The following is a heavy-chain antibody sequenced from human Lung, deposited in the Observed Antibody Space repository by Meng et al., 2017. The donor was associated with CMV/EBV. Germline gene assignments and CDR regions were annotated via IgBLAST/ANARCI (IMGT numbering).Heavy chain of an antibody. CDR3: ARQDWTYGHRAYYFDY. CDR2: IYPGDSDV. V-gene: IGHV5-51*01. J-gene: IGHJ4*02. Sequence: GGSLRLXCKVSGYMFNIYWIGWVRQKPGKGLEWMGIIYPGDSDVRYSPSFQGQVTISADKSINTAYLQWSGLRASDTAMYYCARQDWTYGHRAYYFDYWRQGTLVTVSS. CDR1: GYMFNIYW. D-gene: IGHD3/OR15-3a*01.